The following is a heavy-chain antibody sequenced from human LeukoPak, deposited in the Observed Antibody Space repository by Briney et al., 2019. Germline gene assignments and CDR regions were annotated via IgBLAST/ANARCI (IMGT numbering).Heavy chain of an antibody. Sequence: GGSLRLSCAASGFTFDEYAMHWVRQAPGKGLEWVSGISWNSGSKGYAGSVKGRFTISRDNSKNTLYLQMNSLRAEDTAVYYCVIAAAGSDYWGQGTLVTVSS. CDR3: VIAAAGSDY. CDR1: GFTFDEYA. D-gene: IGHD6-13*01. CDR2: ISWNSGSK. J-gene: IGHJ4*02. V-gene: IGHV3-9*01.